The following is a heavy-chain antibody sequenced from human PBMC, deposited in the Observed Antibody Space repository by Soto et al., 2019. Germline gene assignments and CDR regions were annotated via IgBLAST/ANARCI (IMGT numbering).Heavy chain of an antibody. J-gene: IGHJ6*02. CDR3: AREVFITIFGGYGMDA. CDR2: MNLNSGNT. CDR1: GYTFTSYD. V-gene: IGHV1-8*01. Sequence: GASVKGACKAYGYTFTSYDINWVRQATGQGLEWMGWMNLNSGNTGYAQKFQGRVTMTRNTTIRTAYTKLRSLSSEDTAVYYCAREVFITIFGGYGMDAWGQGGTVHPLL. D-gene: IGHD3-3*01.